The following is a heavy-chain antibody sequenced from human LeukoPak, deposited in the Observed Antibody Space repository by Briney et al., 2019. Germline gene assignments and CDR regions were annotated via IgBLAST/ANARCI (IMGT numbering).Heavy chain of an antibody. J-gene: IGHJ4*02. D-gene: IGHD3-3*01. Sequence: SETLSLTCTVSGDSISTYYWNWIRQPPGKGLEWIGYIYYSGATNYNPSVPSRVTISVDTSKNQFSLKLTSVTAADTGVYYCARSRPLEWPPSDYWGQGTLVTVSS. CDR3: ARSRPLEWPPSDY. CDR1: GDSISTYY. CDR2: IYYSGAT. V-gene: IGHV4-59*01.